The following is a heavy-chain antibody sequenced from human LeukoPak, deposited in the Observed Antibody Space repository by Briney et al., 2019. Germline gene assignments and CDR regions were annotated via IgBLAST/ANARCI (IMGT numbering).Heavy chain of an antibody. V-gene: IGHV4-61*02. CDR2: IYTSGST. D-gene: IGHD2-2*01. Sequence: SETLSLTCTVSGGSISSGSYYWSWIRQPAGKGLEWIGRIYTSGSTNYNPSLKSRVTISVDTSKNQFSLKLSSVTAADTAVYYCARTVPAATVLFDYWGQGTLVTVSS. CDR3: ARTVPAATVLFDY. CDR1: GGSISSGSYY. J-gene: IGHJ4*02.